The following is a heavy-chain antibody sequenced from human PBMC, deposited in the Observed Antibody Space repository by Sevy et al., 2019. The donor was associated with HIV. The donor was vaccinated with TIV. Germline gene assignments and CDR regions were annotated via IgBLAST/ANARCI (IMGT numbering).Heavy chain of an antibody. CDR3: ARDLTAYYYDSSGYIDAFDI. V-gene: IGHV1-18*01. J-gene: IGHJ3*02. Sequence: ASVKVSCKASGYIFSNYGISWVRQAPGQGLQWMGWISAYNDNTNYAQKFQGRVTMTTDTSTSTVYMELRSLSSDDTAGYYCARDLTAYYYDSSGYIDAFDIWGQGTMVTVSS. CDR1: GYIFSNYG. CDR2: ISAYNDNT. D-gene: IGHD3-22*01.